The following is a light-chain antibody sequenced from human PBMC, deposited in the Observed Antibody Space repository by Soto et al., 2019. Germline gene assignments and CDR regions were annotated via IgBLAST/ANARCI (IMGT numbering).Light chain of an antibody. Sequence: EIVLTQSPGTLSLSPGERATLSCRASQSVSSNYLAWYQQKPGQAPRLLIYGASSRASDIPDRVSGSGSGKDFPLTISRLEHEDSAVFYCQHYGSSPSTFGQGTKLEIK. CDR2: GAS. V-gene: IGKV3-20*01. CDR3: QHYGSSPST. J-gene: IGKJ2*01. CDR1: QSVSSNY.